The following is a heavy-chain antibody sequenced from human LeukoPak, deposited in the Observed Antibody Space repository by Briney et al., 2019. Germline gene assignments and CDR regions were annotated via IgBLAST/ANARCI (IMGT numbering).Heavy chain of an antibody. CDR1: GGSISGYY. CDR3: AMLNYYDSSGYYFYYFDY. Sequence: SETLSLTCAVSGGSISGYYWSWIRQPPGKGLEWIGYIYYSGSTNYNPSLKSRVTISVHTSKNQFSLKLSSVTAADTAVYYCAMLNYYDSSGYYFYYFDYWGQGTLVTVSS. CDR2: IYYSGST. J-gene: IGHJ4*02. V-gene: IGHV4-59*12. D-gene: IGHD3-22*01.